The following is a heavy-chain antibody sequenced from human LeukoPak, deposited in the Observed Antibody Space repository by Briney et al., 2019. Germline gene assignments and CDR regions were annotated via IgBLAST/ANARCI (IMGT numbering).Heavy chain of an antibody. CDR2: ISTNTGNP. CDR3: ARDLGSKPSRGFDP. V-gene: IGHV7-4-1*02. J-gene: IGHJ5*02. Sequence: ASVKVSCKASAYTFTSYAINWVRQAPGQGLEWMGWISTNTGNPTYAQGFTGRFVFSLDTSVSTAYLQISSLKTEDTAVYYCARDLGSKPSRGFDPWGQGTLVTVSS. CDR1: AYTFTSYA. D-gene: IGHD2-15*01.